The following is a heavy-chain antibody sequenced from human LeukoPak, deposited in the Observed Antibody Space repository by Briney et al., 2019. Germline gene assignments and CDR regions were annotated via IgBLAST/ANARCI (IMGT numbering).Heavy chain of an antibody. D-gene: IGHD6-13*01. Sequence: GGSLRLSCAASGFTFSSYAMSWVRQAPGKGLEWVSGIGDSGGTTYYADSVRGRFTISRDNSKDTLNLQMTSLRAEDTAVYSCAKAPSGYISSWFYFDFWGQGTRVTVSS. J-gene: IGHJ4*02. CDR1: GFTFSSYA. CDR2: IGDSGGTT. CDR3: AKAPSGYISSWFYFDF. V-gene: IGHV3-23*01.